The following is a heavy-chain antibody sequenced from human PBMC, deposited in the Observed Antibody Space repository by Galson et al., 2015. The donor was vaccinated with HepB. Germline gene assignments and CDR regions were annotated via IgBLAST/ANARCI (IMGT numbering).Heavy chain of an antibody. J-gene: IGHJ4*02. CDR1: GFTFSLYW. CDR3: AKGLGASSSSPFDY. V-gene: IGHV3-74*03. Sequence: SLRLSCAASGFTFSLYWIHWVRQTPGKGLVWVSAANSEGNIVKYADSVKGRFTISRDKAKNTVYLQMNSLRAEDTAVYYCAKGLGASSSSPFDYWGQGTLVTVSS. D-gene: IGHD6-6*01. CDR2: ANSEGNIV.